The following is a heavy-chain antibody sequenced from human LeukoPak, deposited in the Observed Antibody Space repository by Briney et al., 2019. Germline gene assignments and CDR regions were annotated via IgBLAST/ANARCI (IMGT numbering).Heavy chain of an antibody. CDR1: GYTFTGYY. CDR2: INPNSGGT. D-gene: IGHD2-2*03. CDR3: ARTMDSRAGSYFDY. J-gene: IGHJ4*02. Sequence: GASVKVSCKASGYTFTGYYMHWVRQAPGQGLEWMGRINPNSGGTNYAQKFQGRVTMTRDTSISTAYMELSRLRSEDTAVYYCARTMDSRAGSYFDYWGQGTLVTVSS. V-gene: IGHV1-2*06.